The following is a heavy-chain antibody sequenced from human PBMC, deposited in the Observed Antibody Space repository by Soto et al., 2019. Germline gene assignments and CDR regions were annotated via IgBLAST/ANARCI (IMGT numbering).Heavy chain of an antibody. V-gene: IGHV1-2*04. D-gene: IGHD2-15*01. Sequence: ASVKVSCKASGYTFTGYYMHWVRQAPGQGLEWMGWINPNSGGTNYAQKFQGWVTMTRDTSISTAYMELSRLRSDDTAVYYCAREDRYCSGGSCYHFDYWGQGTLVTVSS. J-gene: IGHJ4*02. CDR1: GYTFTGYY. CDR3: AREDRYCSGGSCYHFDY. CDR2: INPNSGGT.